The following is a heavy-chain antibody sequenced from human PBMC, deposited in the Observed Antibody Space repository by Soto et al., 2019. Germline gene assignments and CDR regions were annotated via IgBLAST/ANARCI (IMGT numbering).Heavy chain of an antibody. J-gene: IGHJ6*03. D-gene: IGHD6-13*01. Sequence: SETLSLTCAVSGDSMSSSDYYWGWIRQPPGKGLEWIGSIYHSGSTNYNPSLKSRVTISVDTSKNQFSLKLNSVTAADTAVYYCARGNGGSSSWYRNYYYMDVWGKGTTVTVSS. V-gene: IGHV4-39*07. CDR2: IYHSGST. CDR1: GDSMSSSDYY. CDR3: ARGNGGSSSWYRNYYYMDV.